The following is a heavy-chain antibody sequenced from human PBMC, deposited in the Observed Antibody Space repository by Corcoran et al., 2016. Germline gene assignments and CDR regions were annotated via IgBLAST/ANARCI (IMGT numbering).Heavy chain of an antibody. CDR1: GGSFSGYY. V-gene: IGHV4-34*01. D-gene: IGHD2-15*01. J-gene: IGHJ6*02. CDR2: INHSGST. CDR3: ARAKVVVAATRVYYYDGMGV. Sequence: QVQLQQWGAGLLKPSETLSLTCAVYGGSFSGYYWSWIRQPPGKGLEWIGEINHSGSTNYNPSLKSRVTISVDTSKNQFSLKLSSVTAADTAVYYCARAKVVVAATRVYYYDGMGVWGQGTTVTVSS.